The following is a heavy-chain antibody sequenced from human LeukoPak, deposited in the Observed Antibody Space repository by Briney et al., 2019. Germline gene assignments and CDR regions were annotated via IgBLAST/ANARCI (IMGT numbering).Heavy chain of an antibody. J-gene: IGHJ4*02. D-gene: IGHD2-2*01. CDR1: GGTFSSYA. V-gene: IGHV1-69*04. Sequence: SVKVSCKASGGTFSSYAISWVRQAPGQGLEWMGRIIPILGIANYAQKFQGRVTITADKSTSAAYMELSSLRSEDTAVYYCARGGVVPAAIDYWGQGTLVTVSS. CDR3: ARGGVVPAAIDY. CDR2: IIPILGIA.